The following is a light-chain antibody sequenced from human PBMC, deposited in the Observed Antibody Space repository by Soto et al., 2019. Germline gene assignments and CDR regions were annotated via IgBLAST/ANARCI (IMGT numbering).Light chain of an antibody. CDR2: YIS. V-gene: IGKV3-11*01. CDR3: QQHNQWPIT. Sequence: EIKLTQSPATVSLSPGERATHPCRASQSAGNFLAWYQQKPGQAPRLLIYYISTRATGIPARFSGSVSGTEFTLPINCLQSEDSAVYYCQQHNQWPITFGQGTRLEIK. J-gene: IGKJ5*01. CDR1: QSAGNF.